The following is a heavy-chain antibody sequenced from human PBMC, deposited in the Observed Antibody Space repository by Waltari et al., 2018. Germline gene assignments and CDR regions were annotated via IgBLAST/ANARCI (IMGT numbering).Heavy chain of an antibody. V-gene: IGHV3-23*01. CDR3: AKGTYFLTIFGVTITDL. CDR1: GFTFSSYA. J-gene: IGHJ5*02. CDR2: ISGSGGST. D-gene: IGHD3-3*01. Sequence: EVQLLESGGGLVQPGGSLRLSCAASGFTFSSYAMSVVRQAQGKGLEWVSVISGSGGSTYYADSVKGRFTISRDNSKNTLYLQMNSLRAEDTAVYYCAKGTYFLTIFGVTITDLWGQGTLVTVSS.